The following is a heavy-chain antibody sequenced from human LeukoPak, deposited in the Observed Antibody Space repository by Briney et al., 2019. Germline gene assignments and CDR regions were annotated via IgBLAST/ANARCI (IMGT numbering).Heavy chain of an antibody. CDR2: INHNGST. D-gene: IGHD2-21*02. V-gene: IGHV4-34*01. CDR3: ARGPGVVVTARHAFDI. J-gene: IGHJ3*02. CDR1: GGSFSGYY. Sequence: PSETLSLTCAVYGGSFSGYYWSWIRQPPGKGLEWIGEINHNGSTNYNPSLKSRVTISVDTSKNQFSLKLSSVTAADTAVYYCARGPGVVVTARHAFDIWGQGTMVTVSS.